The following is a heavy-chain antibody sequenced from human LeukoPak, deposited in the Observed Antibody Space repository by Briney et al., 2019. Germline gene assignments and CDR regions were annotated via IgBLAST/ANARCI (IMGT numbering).Heavy chain of an antibody. Sequence: PSETLSLTCTVSGGSISSYYWSWIRQPPGKGLEWIGYIYYSGSTNYNPSLKSRVTISVDTSKNQFSLKLSSVTAADTAVYYCARDIVVAPAATDYYYYMDVWGKGTTVTVSS. J-gene: IGHJ6*03. CDR1: GGSISSYY. CDR2: IYYSGST. V-gene: IGHV4-59*01. CDR3: ARDIVVAPAATDYYYYMDV. D-gene: IGHD2-2*01.